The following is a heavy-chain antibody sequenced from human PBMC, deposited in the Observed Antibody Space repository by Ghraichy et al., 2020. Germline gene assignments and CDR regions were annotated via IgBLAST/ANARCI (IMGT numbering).Heavy chain of an antibody. V-gene: IGHV3-23*01. Sequence: GGSLRLSCAASGFTFSSYAMSWVRQAPGKGLEWVSAISGSGGSTDYADSVKGRFTISRDNSKNTLYLQMNSLRAEDTAVYYCAKREAIVGATGWFDPWGQGTLVTVSS. D-gene: IGHD1-26*01. CDR3: AKREAIVGATGWFDP. CDR2: ISGSGGST. CDR1: GFTFSSYA. J-gene: IGHJ5*02.